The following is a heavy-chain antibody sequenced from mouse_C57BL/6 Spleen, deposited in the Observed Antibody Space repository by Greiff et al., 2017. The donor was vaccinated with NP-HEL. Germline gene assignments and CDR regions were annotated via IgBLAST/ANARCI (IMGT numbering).Heavy chain of an antibody. D-gene: IGHD2-2*01. J-gene: IGHJ4*01. CDR1: GYTFTSYG. Sequence: QVQLKESGAELARPGASVKLSCKASGYTFTSYGISWVKQRTGQGLEWIGEIYPRSGNTYYNEKFKGKATLTADKSSSTAYMELRSLTSEDSAVYFCARRGGYDDPFYAMDYWGQGTSVTVSS. CDR2: IYPRSGNT. V-gene: IGHV1-81*01. CDR3: ARRGGYDDPFYAMDY.